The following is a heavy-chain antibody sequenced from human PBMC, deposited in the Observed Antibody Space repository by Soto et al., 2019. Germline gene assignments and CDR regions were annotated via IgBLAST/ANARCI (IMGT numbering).Heavy chain of an antibody. J-gene: IGHJ4*02. CDR2: ISSSSSYI. CDR3: ARDGDSYSSSWGYNDSSGYRYDY. D-gene: IGHD3-22*01. Sequence: EVQLVESGGGLVKPGGSLRLSCAASGFTFSTSSMHWVRQAPGKGLECVSSISSSSSYIYYADSVKGRFTISRDNAKNSLYLQMNSLRAEDKAVYYCARDGDSYSSSWGYNDSSGYRYDYWGQGTLVTVSS. CDR1: GFTFSTSS. V-gene: IGHV3-21*01.